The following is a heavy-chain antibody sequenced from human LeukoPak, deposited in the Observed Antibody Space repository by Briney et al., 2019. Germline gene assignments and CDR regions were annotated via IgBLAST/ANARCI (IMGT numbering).Heavy chain of an antibody. J-gene: IGHJ3*02. Sequence: PGGSLRLSRVVSGFTFSRATMNWVRQAPGKGLEWVSSISSTSTHINYADSVKGRFTIPRDNAKKSLYLQMNGLRGEDTAMYYCASDDYGDYEDGFDIWGQGTMVTVSS. D-gene: IGHD4-17*01. V-gene: IGHV3-21*01. CDR2: ISSTSTHI. CDR3: ASDDYGDYEDGFDI. CDR1: GFTFSRAT.